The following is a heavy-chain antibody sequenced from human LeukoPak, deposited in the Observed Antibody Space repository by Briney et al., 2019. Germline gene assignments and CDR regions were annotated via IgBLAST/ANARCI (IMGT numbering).Heavy chain of an antibody. Sequence: GGSLRLSCAASGFTFSSYAMSWVRQAPGKGLEWVSAISGSGGSTYYADSVKGRFTISRDNSKNTLYLQMNSLRAEDTAVYYCAKAAPHIVVVTANGAAFDIWGQGTMVTVSS. J-gene: IGHJ3*02. CDR1: GFTFSSYA. CDR2: ISGSGGST. V-gene: IGHV3-23*01. D-gene: IGHD2-21*02. CDR3: AKAAPHIVVVTANGAAFDI.